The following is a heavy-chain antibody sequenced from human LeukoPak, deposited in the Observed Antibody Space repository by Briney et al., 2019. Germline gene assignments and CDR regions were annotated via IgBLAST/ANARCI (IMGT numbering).Heavy chain of an antibody. CDR2: IKQDGSEK. Sequence: PGGSLRLSCAASGFTFSSYWMSWVRQAPGKGLEWVANIKQDGSEKYYVDSVKGRFTISRDNAKNSLYLQMNSLRAEDTAVYYCARDQLEGIAVAEYWGQGTLVTVSS. CDR1: GFTFSSYW. CDR3: ARDQLEGIAVAEY. D-gene: IGHD6-19*01. J-gene: IGHJ4*02. V-gene: IGHV3-7*01.